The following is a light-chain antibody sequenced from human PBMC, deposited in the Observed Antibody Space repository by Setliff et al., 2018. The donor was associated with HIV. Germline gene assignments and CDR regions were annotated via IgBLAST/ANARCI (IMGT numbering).Light chain of an antibody. J-gene: IGLJ2*01. Sequence: KRVTISCSGSSSNIGSNTVSWYQQLPGTAPKLLIYRNNQRPSGVPDRFSGSKSGTSASLAISGLQSEDEADYYCAAWDDSLNGVVFGGGTKVTVL. CDR1: SSNIGSNT. CDR3: AAWDDSLNGVV. CDR2: RNN. V-gene: IGLV1-44*01.